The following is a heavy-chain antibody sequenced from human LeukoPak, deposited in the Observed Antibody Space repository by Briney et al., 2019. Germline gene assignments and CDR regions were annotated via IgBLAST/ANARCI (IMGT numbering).Heavy chain of an antibody. CDR1: GGSISSYY. CDR3: ARSDSSGYYHRVAYFDY. J-gene: IGHJ4*02. D-gene: IGHD3-22*01. Sequence: SETLSLTCTVSGGSISSYYWSWIRQPAGKGLEWIGRLYTSGSTNYNPSLKSRVTMSVDTSKNQFSLKLSSVTAADTAVYYCARSDSSGYYHRVAYFDYWGQGTLVTVSS. CDR2: LYTSGST. V-gene: IGHV4-4*07.